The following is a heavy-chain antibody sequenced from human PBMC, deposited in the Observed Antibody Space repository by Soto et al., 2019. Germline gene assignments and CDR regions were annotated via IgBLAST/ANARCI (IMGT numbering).Heavy chain of an antibody. V-gene: IGHV5-51*01. CDR2: TYPGDSDT. CDR3: ARHDTSGYYYVAY. CDR1: GYSFSSYW. D-gene: IGHD3-22*01. J-gene: IGHJ4*02. Sequence: PGESLKISCKGSGYSFSSYWIGWVRQMPGKGLERMGITYPGDSDTRYSPSFQGQVTVSADASISTAYLQWSSLKASDTAMYYCARHDTSGYYYVAYWGQGTQVTVSS.